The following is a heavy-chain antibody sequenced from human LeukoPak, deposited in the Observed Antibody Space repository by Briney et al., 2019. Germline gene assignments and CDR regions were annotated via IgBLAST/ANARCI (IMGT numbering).Heavy chain of an antibody. CDR2: ISASGGST. CDR1: EFTFSSYA. D-gene: IGHD2/OR15-2a*01. J-gene: IGHJ6*02. Sequence: GGSLGLSCAASEFTFSSYAMQWVRQAPGKGLEWVSGISASGGSTWYADSVKGRFTISRDNSKNTLYLQMNSLRAEDTAVYYCAKYVSAKGPPYALDVWGQGTTVTVS. CDR3: AKYVSAKGPPYALDV. V-gene: IGHV3-23*01.